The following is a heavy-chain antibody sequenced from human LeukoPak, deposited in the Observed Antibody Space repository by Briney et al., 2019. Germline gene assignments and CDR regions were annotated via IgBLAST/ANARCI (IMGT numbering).Heavy chain of an antibody. Sequence: PGGSLRLSCTASGYTFSDYGMHWVRQAPGKGLEWLSVISYSGVVKFYADSVKGRFTISRDNSKNTVYLQMTNLRAEDTAVYFCARDMIILQSWGQGTLVTVSS. D-gene: IGHD3-16*01. V-gene: IGHV3-33*08. CDR1: GYTFSDYG. CDR3: ARDMIILQS. CDR2: ISYSGVVK. J-gene: IGHJ5*02.